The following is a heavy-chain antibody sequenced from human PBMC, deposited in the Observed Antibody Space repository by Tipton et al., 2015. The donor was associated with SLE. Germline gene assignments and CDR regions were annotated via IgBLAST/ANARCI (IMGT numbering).Heavy chain of an antibody. CDR3: ARGIGEYSTVDY. CDR1: GYSFTSYW. J-gene: IGHJ4*02. D-gene: IGHD3-10*01. Sequence: QLVQSGPEVKKPGESLRISCKGSGYSFTSYWISWVRQMPGKGLEWMGRIDPSDSYTNYSPSFQGHVTISADKSISTAYLQWSSLKASDTAMYYCARGIGEYSTVDYWGQGTLVTVSS. V-gene: IGHV5-10-1*01. CDR2: IDPSDSYT.